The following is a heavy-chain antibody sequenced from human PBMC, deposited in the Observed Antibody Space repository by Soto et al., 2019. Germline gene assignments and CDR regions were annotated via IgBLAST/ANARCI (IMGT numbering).Heavy chain of an antibody. V-gene: IGHV4-4*07. J-gene: IGHJ4*02. CDR2: IFINVNT. CDR1: SGSVSTYY. D-gene: IGHD1-26*01. Sequence: SETLSLTCTVSSGSVSTYYWSWIRQPAGKGLEWIGRIFINVNTNYNPSLRSRVTMSVDTSKGQFSLNLTSVTAADTAVYFCERSGGSYNFDSWGQGILVTVSS. CDR3: ERSGGSYNFDS.